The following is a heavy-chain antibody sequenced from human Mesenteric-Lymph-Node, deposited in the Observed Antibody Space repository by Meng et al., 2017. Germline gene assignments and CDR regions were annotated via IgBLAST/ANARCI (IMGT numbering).Heavy chain of an antibody. D-gene: IGHD2-15*01. CDR1: GFTFSSYA. J-gene: IGHJ2*01. CDR3: ARGQPTHWYFDL. Sequence: VQLVWLGGGLVQPGGSLRLSCAASGFTFSSYAISWVRQAPGQGLEWMGGIIPIFGTANYAQKFQGRVTITADKSTSTAYMELSSLRSEDTAVYYCARGQPTHWYFDLWGRGTLVTVSS. CDR2: IIPIFGTA. V-gene: IGHV1-69*06.